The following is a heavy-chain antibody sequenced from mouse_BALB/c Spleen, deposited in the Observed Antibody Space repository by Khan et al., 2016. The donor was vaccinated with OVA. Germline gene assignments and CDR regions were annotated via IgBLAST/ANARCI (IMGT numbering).Heavy chain of an antibody. CDR1: GFSLTGYG. Sequence: QVQLKESGPGLVAPSQSLSITCTVSGFSLTGYGVHWVRQPPGKGLEWLAVIWSDGTTNYNSVLKSRLSISKDNSKSQVFLKMNSLQTDDTAIYYGARWFDGDASLYAMDFWGQGTSVTVSS. V-gene: IGHV2-6*02. CDR3: ARWFDGDASLYAMDF. J-gene: IGHJ4*01. CDR2: IWSDGTT. D-gene: IGHD2-13*01.